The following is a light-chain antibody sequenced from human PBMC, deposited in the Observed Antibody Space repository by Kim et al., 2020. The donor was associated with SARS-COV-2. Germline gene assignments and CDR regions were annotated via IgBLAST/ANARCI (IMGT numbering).Light chain of an antibody. CDR3: GTWDTSLRIGV. Sequence: KVSISSSGRTSNIRSDSVSWYQHLPGTAPKLLIYDTNKRPSGIPDRFSGSKSGTSATLAITGLQTGDEADYYCGTWDTSLRIGVFGGGTQLTVL. J-gene: IGLJ2*01. CDR2: DTN. V-gene: IGLV1-51*01. CDR1: TSNIRSDS.